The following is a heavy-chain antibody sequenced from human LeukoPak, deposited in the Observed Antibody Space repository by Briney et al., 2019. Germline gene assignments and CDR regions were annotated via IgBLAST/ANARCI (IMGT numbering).Heavy chain of an antibody. D-gene: IGHD5-18*01. CDR1: GFTVSSNY. J-gene: IGHJ4*02. V-gene: IGHV3-53*01. Sequence: GGSLRLSCAASGFTVSSNYMSWVRQAPGKGLEWVSVIYSGGSTYYADSVKGRFTISRDNSKNTLYLQMNSLRAEDTAVYYCASSFRGYSYYRFDYWGQGTLVIVSS. CDR3: ASSFRGYSYYRFDY. CDR2: IYSGGST.